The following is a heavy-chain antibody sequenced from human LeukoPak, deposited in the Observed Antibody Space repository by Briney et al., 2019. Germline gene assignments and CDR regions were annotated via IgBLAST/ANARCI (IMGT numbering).Heavy chain of an antibody. D-gene: IGHD1-26*01. V-gene: IGHV3-48*04. CDR3: ARFIVGATIDY. CDR1: GFTFSNNA. J-gene: IGHJ4*02. Sequence: GGSLRLSCAASGFTFSNNAMHWVRQAPGKGLEWVSYISSSGSTIYYADSVKGRFTISRDNAKNSLYLQMNSLRAEDTAVYYCARFIVGATIDYWGQGTLVTVSS. CDR2: ISSSGSTI.